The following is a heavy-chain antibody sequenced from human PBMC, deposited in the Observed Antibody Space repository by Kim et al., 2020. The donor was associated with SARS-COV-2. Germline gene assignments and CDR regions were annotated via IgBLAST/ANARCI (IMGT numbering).Heavy chain of an antibody. D-gene: IGHD6-19*01. J-gene: IGHJ4*02. V-gene: IGHV3-9*01. Sequence: SVKGRFTISRDNPKNSLYLQMNSLRAEDTALYYCAKDMGGGSSGWYGQSYWGQGTLVTVSS. CDR3: AKDMGGGSSGWYGQSY.